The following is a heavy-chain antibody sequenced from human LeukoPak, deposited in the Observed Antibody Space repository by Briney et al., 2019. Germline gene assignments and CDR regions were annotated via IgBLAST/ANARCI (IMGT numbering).Heavy chain of an antibody. D-gene: IGHD4-23*01. J-gene: IGHJ4*02. V-gene: IGHV3-15*01. CDR2: IKSKTDGGTT. CDR3: TTVGDYVGEASFDY. Sequence: GGSLRLSCAASGLIFSDAWMSWVRLAPGKGLEWVGRIKSKTDGGTTDYAAPVKGRFTISIDDSKNTLYLQMNSLKTEDTAVYYCTTVGDYVGEASFDYWGQGTLVTVSS. CDR1: GLIFSDAW.